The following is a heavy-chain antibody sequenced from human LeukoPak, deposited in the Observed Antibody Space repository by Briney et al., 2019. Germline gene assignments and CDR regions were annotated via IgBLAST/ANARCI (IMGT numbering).Heavy chain of an antibody. CDR2: IRSKTDGGKT. CDR1: AFTFSNVW. Sequence: PGGSLRLSCAASAFTFSNVWMSWVRQAPGKGLEWVGRIRSKTDGGKTDYAAPVKGRFTISRDDSKNTLYLQMDSLKTEDTAVYYCTIPASGHSYGVLDSWGQGALVTVSS. V-gene: IGHV3-15*01. CDR3: TIPASGHSYGVLDS. D-gene: IGHD5-18*01. J-gene: IGHJ4*02.